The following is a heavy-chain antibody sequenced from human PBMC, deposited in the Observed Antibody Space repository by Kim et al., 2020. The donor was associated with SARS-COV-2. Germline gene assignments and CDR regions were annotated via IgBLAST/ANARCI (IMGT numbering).Heavy chain of an antibody. V-gene: IGHV3-23*01. CDR3: GKRWDDFWSGSYFDH. Sequence: GGSLRLSCAASSFTFSSYAMSWVRQAPGKGLEWVSEISGSGGSTDYVDSVKGRFTISRDNSKNTLYLQMNSLRVDDTAVYYCGKRWDDFWSGSYFDHWGRGTLVTVSS. CDR1: SFTFSSYA. CDR2: ISGSGGST. J-gene: IGHJ4*02. D-gene: IGHD3-3*01.